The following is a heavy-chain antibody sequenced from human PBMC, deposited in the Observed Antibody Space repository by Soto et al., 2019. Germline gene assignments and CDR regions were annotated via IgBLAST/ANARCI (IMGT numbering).Heavy chain of an antibody. Sequence: GGSLRLSCVISRLPFSSYALNWVRQAPGEGLEWVSSISGSGDTTYYADSVKGRFTISRDNSKNTLYLQMNSLRVEDTALYYCAKADYSYSWAPGDYWGQGTLVTVSS. CDR1: RLPFSSYA. CDR2: ISGSGDTT. J-gene: IGHJ4*02. D-gene: IGHD6-13*01. CDR3: AKADYSYSWAPGDY. V-gene: IGHV3-23*01.